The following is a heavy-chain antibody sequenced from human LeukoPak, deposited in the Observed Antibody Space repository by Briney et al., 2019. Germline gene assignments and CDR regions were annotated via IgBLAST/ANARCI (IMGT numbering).Heavy chain of an antibody. V-gene: IGHV3-74*01. CDR3: VKDHTGEQDK. CDR1: GFTFSSFW. D-gene: IGHD1-1*01. Sequence: GGSLRLSCAASGFTFSSFWIHWVRQVPGKGLEWVSRINPESTTTTYADSVKGRFTISRDNARNTLYLQMNSLRVEDTAMYYCVKDHTGEQDKWGQGTLVTVSS. J-gene: IGHJ4*02. CDR2: INPESTTT.